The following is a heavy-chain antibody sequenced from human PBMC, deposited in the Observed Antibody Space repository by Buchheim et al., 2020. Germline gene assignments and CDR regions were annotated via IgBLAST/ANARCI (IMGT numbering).Heavy chain of an antibody. CDR1: GFTFNSFG. CDR3: AKDQLLFGESGTGGLDV. Sequence: QVQLVESGGGVVQPGRSLRLSCAASGFTFNSFGMHWVRQAPGKGLEWVALISYDGSNKYYGDAVKGRFNVSRDNPKNTQYLQMNSLRAEDTAVYYCAKDQLLFGESGTGGLDVWGQGTT. CDR2: ISYDGSNK. D-gene: IGHD3-10*01. J-gene: IGHJ6*02. V-gene: IGHV3-30*18.